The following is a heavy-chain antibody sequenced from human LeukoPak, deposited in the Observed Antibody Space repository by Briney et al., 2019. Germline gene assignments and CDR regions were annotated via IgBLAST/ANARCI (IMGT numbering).Heavy chain of an antibody. CDR3: ARGHISGYDWAYFFDY. D-gene: IGHD5-12*01. CDR1: GGTFSSYA. Sequence: SVKVSCKASGGTFSSYAISWVRQAPGQGLEWMGGIIPIFGTANYAQKFQGRVTITADESTSTAYMELSSLRSEDTAVYYCARGHISGYDWAYFFDYWGQGTLVTVSS. V-gene: IGHV1-69*01. CDR2: IIPIFGTA. J-gene: IGHJ4*02.